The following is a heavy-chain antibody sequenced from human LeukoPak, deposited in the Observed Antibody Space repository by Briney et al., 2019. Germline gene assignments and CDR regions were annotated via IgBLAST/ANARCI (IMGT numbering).Heavy chain of an antibody. CDR1: GFTVSSNY. J-gene: IGHJ4*02. CDR2: IYSGGST. V-gene: IGHV3-66*01. D-gene: IGHD6-13*01. CDR3: ARAAAGTAFDY. Sequence: GGSLRLSCAASGFTVSSNYMSWARQAPGKGLEWVSVIYSGGSTYYADSVKGRFTIPRDNSKNTLYLQMNSLRAEDTAVYYCARAAAGTAFDYWGQGTLVTVSS.